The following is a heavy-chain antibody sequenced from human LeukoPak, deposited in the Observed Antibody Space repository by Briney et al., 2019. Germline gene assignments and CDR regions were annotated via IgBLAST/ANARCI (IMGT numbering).Heavy chain of an antibody. V-gene: IGHV3-66*01. CDR1: GFTFSSYA. J-gene: IGHJ4*02. CDR3: AREEVFDY. Sequence: PGGSLRLSCAASGFTFSSYAMSWVRQAPGKGLEWVPVIYSGGSTYYADSVKGRFTISRDNSKNTLYLQMNSLRAEDTAVYYCAREEVFDYWGQGTLVTVSS. CDR2: IYSGGST.